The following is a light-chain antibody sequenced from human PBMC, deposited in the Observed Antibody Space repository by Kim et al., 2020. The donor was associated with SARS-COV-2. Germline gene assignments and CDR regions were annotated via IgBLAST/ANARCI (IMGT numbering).Light chain of an antibody. CDR3: SSYTSSARV. J-gene: IGLJ2*01. CDR1: SSDVGGYNY. V-gene: IGLV2-14*01. Sequence: QSALTQPASVSGSPGQSITISCTGTSSDVGGYNYVSWYQQYPGKAPKLMIYDVSNRPSGVSNRFSGSKSGNTASLTISGLQAEDEADYYCSSYTSSARVFGGGTKLTV. CDR2: DVS.